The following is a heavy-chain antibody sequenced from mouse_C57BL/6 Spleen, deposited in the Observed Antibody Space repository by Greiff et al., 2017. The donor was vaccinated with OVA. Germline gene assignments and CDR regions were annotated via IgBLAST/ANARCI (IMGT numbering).Heavy chain of an antibody. D-gene: IGHD3-2*02. V-gene: IGHV5-6*02. CDR1: GFTFSSYG. CDR2: ISSGGSYT. J-gene: IGHJ1*03. CDR3: ARRDSSGYGYFDV. Sequence: EVKLVESGGDLVKPGGSLKLSCAASGFTFSSYGMSWVRQTPDKRLEWVATISSGGSYTYYPDSVKGRFTISSDNAKNTLYLQMSSLKSEDTAMYYCARRDSSGYGYFDVWGTGTTVTVSS.